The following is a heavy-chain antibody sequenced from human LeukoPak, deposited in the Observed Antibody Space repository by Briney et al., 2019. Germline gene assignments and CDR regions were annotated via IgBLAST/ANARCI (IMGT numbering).Heavy chain of an antibody. Sequence: PGGSLRLSCAVSGLTFSSSWMDWVRQAPGKGLEWVASINPDGNKKYSADSVKGRFTISRDNAENSLYMQMNSLRVEDTAFYYCARDLAYSRLDYWGQRMLVTV. D-gene: IGHD5-18*01. V-gene: IGHV3-7*01. CDR3: ARDLAYSRLDY. J-gene: IGHJ4*02. CDR1: GLTFSSSW. CDR2: INPDGNKK.